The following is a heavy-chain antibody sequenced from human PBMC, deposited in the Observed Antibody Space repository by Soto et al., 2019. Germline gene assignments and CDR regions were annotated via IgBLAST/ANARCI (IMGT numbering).Heavy chain of an antibody. J-gene: IGHJ6*02. V-gene: IGHV4-34*01. CDR1: GGSFSCYY. Sequence: SETLSLTCAVYGGSFSCYYWSWIRQPPGKGLEWIGEINQSGSTNYNPSLKSRVTISVDTSKNQFSLKLSSVTAADTAVYYCARGISESNYPFYYYYGMDVRGQGTTVTVSS. CDR2: INQSGST. CDR3: ARGISESNYPFYYYYGMDV. D-gene: IGHD4-4*01.